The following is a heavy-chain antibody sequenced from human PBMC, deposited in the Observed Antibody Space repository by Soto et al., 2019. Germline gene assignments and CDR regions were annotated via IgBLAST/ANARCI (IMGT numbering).Heavy chain of an antibody. D-gene: IGHD2-15*01. CDR1: GVSVTNGDYY. CDR3: SRKRRRPYSSHFPCQTISDL. V-gene: IGHV4-30-4*01. Sequence: SETLSLTCAVSGVSVTNGDYYWSWMRQSPGKGLEWIGNIYYSETTNYNPSLNSRLTISMDTSRNQFSLQLTSVTAADTAIYYCSRKRRRPYSSHFPCQTISDL. J-gene: IGHJ2*01. CDR2: IYYSETT.